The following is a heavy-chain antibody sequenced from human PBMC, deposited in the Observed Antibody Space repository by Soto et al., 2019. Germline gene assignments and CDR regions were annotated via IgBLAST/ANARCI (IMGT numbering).Heavy chain of an antibody. Sequence: QVQLVESGGGVVQPGRSLRLSCAASGFTFSSYGMHWVRQAPGKGLEWVAVISYDGSNKYYADSVKGRFTISRDNSKNTLYLQMNSLRAEDTAVYYCAKEGWDYGMDVWGQGTTVTVSS. J-gene: IGHJ6*02. CDR2: ISYDGSNK. CDR1: GFTFSSYG. CDR3: AKEGWDYGMDV. V-gene: IGHV3-30*18. D-gene: IGHD1-26*01.